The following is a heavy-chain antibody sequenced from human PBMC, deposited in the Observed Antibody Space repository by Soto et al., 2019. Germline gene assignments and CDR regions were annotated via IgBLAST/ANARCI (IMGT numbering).Heavy chain of an antibody. CDR3: ARTSGSYRNYYFDY. CDR2: ISAYNGNT. D-gene: IGHD1-26*01. J-gene: IGHJ4*02. V-gene: IGHV1-18*01. CDR1: GYTFTSYG. Sequence: GASVKVSCKASGYTFTSYGISWVRQAPGQGLEWMGWISAYNGNTNYAQKLQGRVTMTTDTSTSTAYMELRSLGSDDTAVYYCARTSGSYRNYYFDYCGQGTLVTVSS.